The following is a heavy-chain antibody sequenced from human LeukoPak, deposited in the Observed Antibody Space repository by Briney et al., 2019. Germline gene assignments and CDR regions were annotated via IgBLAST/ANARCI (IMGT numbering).Heavy chain of an antibody. CDR3: VKAYYDILTGYFDY. CDR2: ISGSGGTT. J-gene: IGHJ4*02. CDR1: GFTFSSYG. Sequence: PGGSLRLSCAASGFTFSSYGMSWVRQAPGQGLEWVSSISGSGGTTHYADSVKGRFTISRDNSKNTLYVQMNSLRAEDTAVYYCVKAYYDILTGYFDYWGQGTLVTVSS. D-gene: IGHD3-9*01. V-gene: IGHV3-23*01.